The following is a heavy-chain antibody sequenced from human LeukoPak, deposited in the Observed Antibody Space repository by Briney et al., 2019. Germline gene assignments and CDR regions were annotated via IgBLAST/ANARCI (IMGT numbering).Heavy chain of an antibody. Sequence: GASVKVSCKASGGTFRSYAISWVRQAPGQGLEWMGGIIPIFGTPNYAQKFQGRVTITADESTSTAYMELSSLRSEDTAVYYCARNGPDINYYDSSGYFDYWGQGTLVTVSS. CDR2: IIPIFGTP. J-gene: IGHJ4*02. CDR3: ARNGPDINYYDSSGYFDY. D-gene: IGHD3-22*01. CDR1: GGTFRSYA. V-gene: IGHV1-69*13.